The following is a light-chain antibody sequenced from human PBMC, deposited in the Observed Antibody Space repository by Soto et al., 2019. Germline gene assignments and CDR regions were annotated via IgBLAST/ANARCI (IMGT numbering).Light chain of an antibody. V-gene: IGKV3-20*01. Sequence: EVVLTQSPGTLSLSPGERVTLSCRASQSVASSYLAWYQQKPGRAPRLLFYSASSRATGIPDRFSGSGSGTDFTLTISRLEPEDLAVYYCHHFGSVPETFGQGTNVE. CDR3: HHFGSVPET. CDR1: QSVASSY. J-gene: IGKJ1*01. CDR2: SAS.